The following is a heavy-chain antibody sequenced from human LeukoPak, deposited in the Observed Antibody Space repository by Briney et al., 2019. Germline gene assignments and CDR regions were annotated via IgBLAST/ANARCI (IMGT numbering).Heavy chain of an antibody. Sequence: GGSLRLSCAASGFTFSYFYMSWIRQAPGKGLEWVSYISSSGSTIFYADSVKGRFTISRDNAKNSLYLQMNSLRAEDTAVYYCAELGITMIGGVWGKGTTVTISS. D-gene: IGHD3-10*02. J-gene: IGHJ6*04. CDR3: AELGITMIGGV. CDR2: ISSSGSTI. CDR1: GFTFSYFY. V-gene: IGHV3-11*04.